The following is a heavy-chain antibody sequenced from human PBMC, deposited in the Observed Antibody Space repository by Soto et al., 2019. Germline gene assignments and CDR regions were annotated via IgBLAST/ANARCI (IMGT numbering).Heavy chain of an antibody. Sequence: EVQLVESGGGLVQPGGSLRLSCAASGFTVSSNYMSWIRQAPGKGLEWVSVIYSGGSTYYADSVKGRFTISRHNTKKKLYLQMNSLRAEDTAVYYCARGWVEMATIPFDYWGQGTLVTVSS. CDR1: GFTVSSNY. CDR3: ARGWVEMATIPFDY. J-gene: IGHJ4*02. CDR2: IYSGGST. V-gene: IGHV3-53*04. D-gene: IGHD5-12*01.